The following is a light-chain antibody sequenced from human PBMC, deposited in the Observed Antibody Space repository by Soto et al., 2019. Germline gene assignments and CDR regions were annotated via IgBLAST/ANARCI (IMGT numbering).Light chain of an antibody. CDR2: NNN. J-gene: IGLJ2*01. CDR3: AAWDDRLKAGL. CDR1: KFNIGIYY. Sequence: QSVLNQPPSVSGTPGQSVTISCSGGKFNIGIYYVYWYQQLSGTAPQVIIFNNNQRPSGVPDRVSGSKSVTSASLAISGLQSEDEADYYCAAWDDRLKAGLFGGGTNLTVL. V-gene: IGLV1-47*02.